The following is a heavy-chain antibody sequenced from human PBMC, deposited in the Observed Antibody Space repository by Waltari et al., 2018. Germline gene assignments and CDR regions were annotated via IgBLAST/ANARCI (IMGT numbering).Heavy chain of an antibody. Sequence: QVLLQESGPGLMQASQTLSLTCTVSGDSISSADYYWSWIRRPAGKEMQWIGRVSSTGGANYDPSRKRRATISVDSSKNQFSLSLTSVTAADTATYYCAREDLAVRKTGGFDYWGQGVLVSVSS. CDR3: AREDLAVRKTGGFDY. D-gene: IGHD6-19*01. CDR1: GDSISSADYY. J-gene: IGHJ4*02. V-gene: IGHV4-61*02. CDR2: VSSTGGA.